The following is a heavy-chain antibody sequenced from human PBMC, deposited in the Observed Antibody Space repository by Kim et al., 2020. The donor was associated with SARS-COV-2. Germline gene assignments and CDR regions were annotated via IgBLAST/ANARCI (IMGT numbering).Heavy chain of an antibody. V-gene: IGHV3-9*01. J-gene: IGHJ6*02. Sequence: VKHRFTISRDNAKNSLYLQMNSLRAEDTALYYCAKDRGAGSYHGYYGMDGWGQGTTVTVSS. CDR3: AKDRGAGSYHGYYGMDG. D-gene: IGHD3-10*01.